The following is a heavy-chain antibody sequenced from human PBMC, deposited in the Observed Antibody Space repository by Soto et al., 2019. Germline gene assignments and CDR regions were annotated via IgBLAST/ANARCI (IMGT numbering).Heavy chain of an antibody. J-gene: IGHJ6*02. D-gene: IGHD3-3*01. V-gene: IGHV1-69*06. Sequence: SVKVSCKASGGTFSSYAISWVRQAPGQGLEWMGGIIPIFGTANYAQKFQGRVTITADKSTSTAYMEPSSLRSEDTAVYYCARVLKRLGWSGYYRRGRYYGMDVWGQGTTVTVSS. CDR2: IIPIFGTA. CDR1: GGTFSSYA. CDR3: ARVLKRLGWSGYYRRGRYYGMDV.